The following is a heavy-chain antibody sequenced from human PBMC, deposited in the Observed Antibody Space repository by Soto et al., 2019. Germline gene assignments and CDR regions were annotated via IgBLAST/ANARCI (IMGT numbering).Heavy chain of an antibody. CDR3: ERETAYDSSGYYFMRGAFDI. Sequence: ASVKVSCKASGYTFTSYYMHWVRQAPGQGLEWMGIINPSGGSTSYAQKFQGRVTMTRDTSTSTVYMELSSLRSEDTAVYYCERETAYDSSGYYFMRGAFDIWGQGTMVTVSS. V-gene: IGHV1-46*01. CDR1: GYTFTSYY. CDR2: INPSGGST. D-gene: IGHD3-22*01. J-gene: IGHJ3*02.